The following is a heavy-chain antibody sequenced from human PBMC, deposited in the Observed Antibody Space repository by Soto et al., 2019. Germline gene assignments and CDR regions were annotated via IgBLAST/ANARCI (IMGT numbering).Heavy chain of an antibody. CDR1: GFSLSTSGVG. D-gene: IGHD5-18*01. J-gene: IGHJ4*02. CDR2: IYWNDDK. V-gene: IGHV2-5*01. Sequence: SDPTLVNPTQTLTLTCTFSGFSLSTSGVGVGWIRQPPGKALEWLALIYWNDDKRYSPSLKSRLTITKDTSKNQVVLTMTNMDPVDTATYYCALTSGYSYGIDYWGQGTPVTVSS. CDR3: ALTSGYSYGIDY.